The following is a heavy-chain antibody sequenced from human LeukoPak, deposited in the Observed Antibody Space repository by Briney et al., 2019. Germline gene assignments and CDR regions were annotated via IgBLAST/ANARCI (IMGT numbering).Heavy chain of an antibody. CDR2: INHSGST. CDR1: GGSFSGYY. Sequence: SETLSLTCAVYGGSFSGYYWRWIRQPPGKVLEWIGEINHSGSTNYNPSLKSRVTISVDTSKNQFSLKLSSVTAADTAVYYCAREKGYSSSWYGDYFDYWGQGTLVTVSS. V-gene: IGHV4-34*01. CDR3: AREKGYSSSWYGDYFDY. D-gene: IGHD6-13*01. J-gene: IGHJ4*02.